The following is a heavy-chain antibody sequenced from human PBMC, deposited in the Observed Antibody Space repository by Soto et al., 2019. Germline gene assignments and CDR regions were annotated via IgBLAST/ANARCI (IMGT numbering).Heavy chain of an antibody. J-gene: IGHJ5*02. V-gene: IGHV4-34*01. Sequence: SETLSLTCAVYGGSFSGYYWSWIRQPPGKGLEWIGEINHSGSTNYNPSLKSRVTISVDTSKNQFSLKLSSVTAADTAVYYCAGFVVVPAAMGGWFDPWGQGTLVTVSS. D-gene: IGHD2-2*01. CDR3: AGFVVVPAAMGGWFDP. CDR2: INHSGST. CDR1: GGSFSGYY.